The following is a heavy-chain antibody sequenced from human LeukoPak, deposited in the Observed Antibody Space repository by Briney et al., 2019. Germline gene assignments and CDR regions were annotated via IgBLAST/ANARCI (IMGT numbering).Heavy chain of an antibody. D-gene: IGHD3-10*01. CDR1: GGSISSGSYF. J-gene: IGHJ4*02. CDR2: MYYSGSP. Sequence: SETLSLTCTVSGGSISSGSYFWSWIRQHPGRGLEWIGYMYYSGSPYYNLSLKSRLNMSVDTSKNQFSLTLSSVTAADTAVYYCARGSGVESLFDYWGQGTLVTVSS. CDR3: ARGSGVESLFDY. V-gene: IGHV4-31*03.